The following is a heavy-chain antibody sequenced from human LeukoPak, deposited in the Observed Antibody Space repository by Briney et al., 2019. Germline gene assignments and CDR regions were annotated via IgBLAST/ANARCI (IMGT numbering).Heavy chain of an antibody. CDR2: IKQDGSEK. CDR1: GFTFSSYW. D-gene: IGHD3-10*01. Sequence: GGSLRLSCAASGFTFSSYWMSWVRQAPGKGLEWVANIKQDGSEKYYVDSVKGRFTISRDNAKNSLYLQMNSLRAEDTAVYHCAREGDAVLLWFGELHMDVWGKGTTVTVSS. V-gene: IGHV3-7*01. CDR3: AREGDAVLLWFGELHMDV. J-gene: IGHJ6*03.